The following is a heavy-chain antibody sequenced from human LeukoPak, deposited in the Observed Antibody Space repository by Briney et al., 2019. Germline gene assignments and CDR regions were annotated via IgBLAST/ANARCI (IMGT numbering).Heavy chain of an antibody. CDR1: GFTFSSYG. V-gene: IGHV3-30*18. CDR2: ISYDGSNK. Sequence: GGSLRLPCAASGFTFSSYGMHWVRQAPGKGLEWVAVISYDGSNKYYADSVKDRFTISRDNSKNTLYLQMNSLRAEDTVVYYCAKAGYCTNGVCYTNLFDYWGQGTLVTVSS. D-gene: IGHD2-8*01. CDR3: AKAGYCTNGVCYTNLFDY. J-gene: IGHJ4*02.